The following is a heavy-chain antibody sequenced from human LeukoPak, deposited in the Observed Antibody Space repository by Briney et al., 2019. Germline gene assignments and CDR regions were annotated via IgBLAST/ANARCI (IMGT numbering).Heavy chain of an antibody. J-gene: IGHJ4*02. D-gene: IGHD3-22*01. V-gene: IGHV3-30*02. Sequence: PGGSLRLSCAASGFTFSSYGMHWVRQAPGKGLEWVAFIRYDGSNKYYADSVKGRFTISRDNSKNTLYLQMNSLRAEDTAVYYCAKDGSLDDSSGYYYTAYLSVTYQLDYWGQGTLVTVSS. CDR1: GFTFSSYG. CDR2: IRYDGSNK. CDR3: AKDGSLDDSSGYYYTAYLSVTYQLDY.